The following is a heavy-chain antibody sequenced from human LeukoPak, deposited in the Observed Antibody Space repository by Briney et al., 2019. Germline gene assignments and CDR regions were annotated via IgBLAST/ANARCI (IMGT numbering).Heavy chain of an antibody. CDR3: ARSTCSSTSCFLYYFDY. V-gene: IGHV5-51*01. D-gene: IGHD2-2*01. CDR1: GYSFTSYW. Sequence: GESLKISCKGSGYSFTSYWIGWVRQMPGKGLEWMGITNPGDSATRYSPSFQGQVTISADKSISTASLQWSSLKASDTAMYYCARSTCSSTSCFLYYFDYWGQGTLVTVSS. J-gene: IGHJ4*02. CDR2: TNPGDSAT.